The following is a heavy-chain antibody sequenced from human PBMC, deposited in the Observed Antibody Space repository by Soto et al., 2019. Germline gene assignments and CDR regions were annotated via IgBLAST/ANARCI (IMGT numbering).Heavy chain of an antibody. J-gene: IGHJ6*02. CDR1: GYTFTKYG. D-gene: IGHD2-2*02. V-gene: IGHV1-18*04. CDR2: IGVYNGKT. CDR3: SRARYCTSPSCYNHYYYGMDI. Sequence: QEQLVQSGGEVKKPGASVRVSCKASGYTFTKYGITWVRQAPGQGLEWMGWIGVYNGKTNYARKLQGRVIMTADTSASTAYMELRRLRSDDTAVYYCSRARYCTSPSCYNHYYYGMDIWGQGTTVSVSS.